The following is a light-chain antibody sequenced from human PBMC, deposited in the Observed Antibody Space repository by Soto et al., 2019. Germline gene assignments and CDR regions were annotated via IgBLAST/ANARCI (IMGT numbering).Light chain of an antibody. Sequence: QSVLTQPPSVSEAPRQRVTISCSGSSSNVGNNAVNWYQQLPGKAPKLLIYYDDLLPSGVSDRFSGSKSGTSASLAISGLQSEDEADYYCAVWDDSLNGVVFGGGTKSPS. V-gene: IGLV1-36*01. CDR1: SSNVGNNA. CDR2: YDD. CDR3: AVWDDSLNGVV. J-gene: IGLJ2*01.